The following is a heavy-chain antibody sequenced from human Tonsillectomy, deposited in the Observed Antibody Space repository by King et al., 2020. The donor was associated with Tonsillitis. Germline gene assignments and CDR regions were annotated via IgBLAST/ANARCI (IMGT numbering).Heavy chain of an antibody. Sequence: VQLVESGGGLVQPGGSLRLSCAASGFTFSSYWMSWVRQAPGKGLEWVANIKQDGSEKYYVDSVKGRFTISRDNAKNSLYLQMKGLRDEDTAVYYSARNAPTTYYDLWSGYQTNYYYYGMDVWGQGTRVTVSS. CDR1: GFTFSSYW. V-gene: IGHV3-7*03. J-gene: IGHJ6*02. CDR2: IKQDGSEK. D-gene: IGHD3-3*01. CDR3: ARNAPTTYYDLWSGYQTNYYYYGMDV.